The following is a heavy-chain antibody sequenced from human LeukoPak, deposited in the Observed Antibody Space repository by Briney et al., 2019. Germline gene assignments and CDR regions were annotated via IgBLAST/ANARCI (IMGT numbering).Heavy chain of an antibody. V-gene: IGHV3-53*01. D-gene: IGHD4-17*01. CDR2: IHTSGDT. J-gene: IGHJ5*02. CDR1: GLTGSHNY. CDR3: IVFGDSNH. Sequence: GGSLRLSCAASGLTGSHNYVSWVRQAPGKGLEWVSAIHTSGDTCYADSVKGRFTISRDTSKNTLYLQINSLRVEDTAVYYCIVFGDSNHWGQGTLVTVSS.